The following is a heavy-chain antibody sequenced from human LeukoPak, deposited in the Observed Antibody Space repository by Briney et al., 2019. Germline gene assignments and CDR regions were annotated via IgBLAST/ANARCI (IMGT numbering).Heavy chain of an antibody. CDR2: IKQDGSEK. D-gene: IGHD1-14*01. V-gene: IGHV3-7*01. CDR3: ARDRNLDY. Sequence: GGSLRLSCAASGFTFSSYEMNWVRQAPGKGLEWVANIKQDGSEKYYVDSVKGRFTISRDNAKNSLYLQLNSLRAEDTAVYYCARDRNLDYWGQGTLVTVSS. J-gene: IGHJ4*02. CDR1: GFTFSSYE.